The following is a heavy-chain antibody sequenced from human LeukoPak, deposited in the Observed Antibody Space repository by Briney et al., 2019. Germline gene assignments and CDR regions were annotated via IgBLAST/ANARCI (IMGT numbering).Heavy chain of an antibody. CDR3: AREASGYYRDF. V-gene: IGHV3-33*01. D-gene: IGHD3-3*01. CDR2: IWYDGSKT. Sequence: GGSLRPSCAASGFTFSSHGTHWVRQAPGKGQDWVAVIWYDGSKTLYADSVKGRFTISRDDSKNTLYLQMNSLRAEDTAVYYCAREASGYYRDFWGQGTLVTVSS. CDR1: GFTFSSHG. J-gene: IGHJ4*02.